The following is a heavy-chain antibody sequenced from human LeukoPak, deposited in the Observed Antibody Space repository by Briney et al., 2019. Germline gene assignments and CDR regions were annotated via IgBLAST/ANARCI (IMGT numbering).Heavy chain of an antibody. V-gene: IGHV3-21*01. Sequence: GGSPRLSCAASGFTFSSYSMNWVRQAPGKGLEWVSSISSSSSYIYYADSVKGRFTISGDNAKNSLYLQMNSLRAEDTAVYYCARASGTTYFDYWGQGTLVTVSS. J-gene: IGHJ4*02. D-gene: IGHD1-1*01. CDR1: GFTFSSYS. CDR3: ARASGTTYFDY. CDR2: ISSSSSYI.